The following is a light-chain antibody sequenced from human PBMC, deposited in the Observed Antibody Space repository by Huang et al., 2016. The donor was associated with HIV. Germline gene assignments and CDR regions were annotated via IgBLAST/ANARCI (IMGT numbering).Light chain of an antibody. V-gene: IGKV3-20*01. J-gene: IGKJ4*01. CDR1: QSVRSSS. Sequence: PGERATLSCRASQSVRSSSLAWYQQKPGQSPRLLIFGASNRATAIPDRFSGSGSATDFTLTISRLEPEDFAVYYCQQYGSSPLTFGGGTKVEIK. CDR3: QQYGSSPLT. CDR2: GAS.